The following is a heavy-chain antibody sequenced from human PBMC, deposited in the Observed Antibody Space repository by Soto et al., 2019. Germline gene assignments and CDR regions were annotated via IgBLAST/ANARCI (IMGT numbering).Heavy chain of an antibody. CDR2: IYNSGST. D-gene: IGHD3-22*01. CDR1: GRSIGSYY. CDR3: AIVYDSSGYLIDY. J-gene: IGHJ4*02. Sequence: TLSLTCTVSGRSIGSYYWSWIRQPPGKGLEWIGYIYNSGSTNYNPSLKSRVTISVDTSKNQFSLKLSSVTAADTAVYYCAIVYDSSGYLIDYWGQGTLVTSPQ. V-gene: IGHV4-59*01.